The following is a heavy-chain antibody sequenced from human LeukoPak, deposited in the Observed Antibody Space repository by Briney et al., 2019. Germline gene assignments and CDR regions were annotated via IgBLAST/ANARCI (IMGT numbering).Heavy chain of an antibody. V-gene: IGHV1-18*01. CDR2: ISAYNGNT. CDR3: ACAGYSSGWYEYYFDY. D-gene: IGHD6-19*01. Sequence: GASVKVSCKASGYTFTSYGISWVRQAPGQGLEWMGWISAYNGNTNYAQKLQGRVTMTTDTSTSTAYMELRSLRSDDTAVYYCACAGYSSGWYEYYFDYWGQGTLVTVSS. J-gene: IGHJ4*02. CDR1: GYTFTSYG.